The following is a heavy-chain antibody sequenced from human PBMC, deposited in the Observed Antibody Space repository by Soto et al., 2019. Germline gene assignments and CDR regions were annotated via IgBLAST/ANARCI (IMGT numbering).Heavy chain of an antibody. J-gene: IGHJ4*02. D-gene: IGHD1-26*01. CDR2: ISYDGSNK. V-gene: IGHV3-30-3*01. CDR1: GFTFSSYA. CDR3: ARDRGWELLRSPSYYFDY. Sequence: GGSLRLSCAASGFTFSSYAMHWVRQAPGKGLEWVAVISYDGSNKYYADSVKGRFTISRDNSKNTLYLQMNSLRAEDTAVYYCARDRGWELLRSPSYYFDYWGQGTLVTVSS.